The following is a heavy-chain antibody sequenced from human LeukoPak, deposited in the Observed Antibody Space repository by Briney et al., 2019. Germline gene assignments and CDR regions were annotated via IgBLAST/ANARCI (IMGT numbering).Heavy chain of an antibody. Sequence: GESLRLSCVASGFTLSIYSMNCVRQAPGDGLEWVSSYCSMCVHIQRSDSVKVRLTISRDNAKNSLYLQMKSLRDEDTAVYYCAGGASDFDIWGQGTMVTVS. D-gene: IGHD1-26*01. CDR3: AGGASDFDI. CDR2: YCSMCVHI. J-gene: IGHJ3*02. CDR1: GFTLSIYS. V-gene: IGHV3-21*01.